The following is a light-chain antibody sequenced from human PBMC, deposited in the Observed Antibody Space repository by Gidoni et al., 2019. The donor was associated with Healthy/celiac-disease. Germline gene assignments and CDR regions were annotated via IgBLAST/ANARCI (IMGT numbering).Light chain of an antibody. Sequence: QSALTQPASVSGSLGPSITISCTGTSNDVGDYNYVSWYQQHPGKAPKLMIYDVSNRPSGVSNRFSGSKSGNTASLTISGLQAEDEADYYCSSYTSSSAIYVFGTGTKVAVL. CDR1: SNDVGDYNY. J-gene: IGLJ1*01. CDR2: DVS. CDR3: SSYTSSSAIYV. V-gene: IGLV2-14*01.